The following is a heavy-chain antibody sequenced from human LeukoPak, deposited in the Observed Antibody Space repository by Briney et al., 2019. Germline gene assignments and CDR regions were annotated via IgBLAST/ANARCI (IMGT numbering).Heavy chain of an antibody. J-gene: IGHJ3*02. CDR2: IYYSGST. Sequence: SETLSLTCTVSGGSISIYYWGWIRQPPGKGLEWIGSIYYSGSTYYNPSLKSRVTISVDTSKNQFSLKLSSVTAADTAVYYCARDRYYYDSSVAFDIWGQGTMVTVSS. V-gene: IGHV4-39*07. CDR3: ARDRYYYDSSVAFDI. D-gene: IGHD3-22*01. CDR1: GGSISIYY.